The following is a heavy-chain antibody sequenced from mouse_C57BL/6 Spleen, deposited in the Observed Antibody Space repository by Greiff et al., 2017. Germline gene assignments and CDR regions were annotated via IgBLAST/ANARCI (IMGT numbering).Heavy chain of an antibody. Sequence: VQLKESGPGLVKPSQSLSLTCSVTGYSITSGYYWNWIRQFPGNKLEWMGYISYDGSNNYNPSLKNRISITRDTSKNQFFLKLNSVTTEDTATYYCARGTVRRYFDVWGTGTTVTVSS. CDR1: GYSITSGYY. J-gene: IGHJ1*03. D-gene: IGHD1-1*01. CDR3: ARGTVRRYFDV. CDR2: ISYDGSN. V-gene: IGHV3-6*01.